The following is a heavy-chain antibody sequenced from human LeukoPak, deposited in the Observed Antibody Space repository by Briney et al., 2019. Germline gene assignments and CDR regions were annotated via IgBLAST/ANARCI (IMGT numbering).Heavy chain of an antibody. CDR2: ISGSGGNT. V-gene: IGHV3-23*01. CDR1: GFTFSSYA. Sequence: GGSLRLSCAASGFTFSSYAMSWVRQAPGKGLEWVSVISGSGGNTYYADSVKGRFTISRDNSKNTLYLQLNSLRAEDTAVYYCAKNDPADCGGDCRLDYWGQGTLVTVSS. D-gene: IGHD2-21*02. CDR3: AKNDPADCGGDCRLDY. J-gene: IGHJ4*02.